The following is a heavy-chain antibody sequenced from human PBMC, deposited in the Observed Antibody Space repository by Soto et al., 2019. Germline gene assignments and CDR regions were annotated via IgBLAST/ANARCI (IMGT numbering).Heavy chain of an antibody. V-gene: IGHV4-31*03. D-gene: IGHD1-26*01. CDR1: GGSISSGGYY. Sequence: QVQLQESGPGLVKPSQTLSLTCTVSGGSISSGGYYWSWIRQHPGKGLEWIGYTYYSGSTYYNPSLKSRVTISVDTSKHQFALKLSAVTAADAAVYYCARAGGFSFYYYGMDVWGQGTTVTVSS. CDR2: TYYSGST. CDR3: ARAGGFSFYYYGMDV. J-gene: IGHJ6*02.